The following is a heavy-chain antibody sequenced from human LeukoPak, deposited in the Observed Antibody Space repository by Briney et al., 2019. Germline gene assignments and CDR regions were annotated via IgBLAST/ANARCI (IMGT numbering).Heavy chain of an antibody. V-gene: IGHV3-21*01. CDR3: ARRRILYPFDI. CDR1: GFTFSSYS. Sequence: GGSLRLSCAASGFTFSSYSMNWVRQAPGKGLEWVPSISSSSSYIYYADSVKGRFTISRDNAKNSLYLQMNSLRAEDTAVYYCARRRILYPFDIWGQGTMVTVSS. D-gene: IGHD2-8*01. CDR2: ISSSSSYI. J-gene: IGHJ3*02.